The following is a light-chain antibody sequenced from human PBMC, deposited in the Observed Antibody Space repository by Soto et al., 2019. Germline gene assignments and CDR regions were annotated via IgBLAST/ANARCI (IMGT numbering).Light chain of an antibody. CDR1: QSVSSNY. J-gene: IGKJ5*01. CDR3: QQYSSSPIT. Sequence: EIVLTQSPGTLSLSPGEIATLYFRASQSVSSNYLAWYQQKPGQAPRLLIYGASSRATGIPDRFSGGGSGTDFSLTISRLDPEDFAVYYCQQYSSSPITFGQGTRLEIK. CDR2: GAS. V-gene: IGKV3-20*01.